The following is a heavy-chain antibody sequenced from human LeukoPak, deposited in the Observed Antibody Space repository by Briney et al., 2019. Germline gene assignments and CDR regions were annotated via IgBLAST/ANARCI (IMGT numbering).Heavy chain of an antibody. CDR3: ASPSDYYDSSGYFDY. V-gene: IGHV1-46*01. Sequence: ASVKVSCKASGYSFTSHYMHWVRQAPGQGLEWMGIINPSGGSTSYAQKFQGRVTMTRDTSKNQFSLKLSSVTAADTAVYYCASPSDYYDSSGYFDYWGQGTLVTVSS. J-gene: IGHJ4*02. CDR2: INPSGGST. CDR1: GYSFTSHY. D-gene: IGHD3-22*01.